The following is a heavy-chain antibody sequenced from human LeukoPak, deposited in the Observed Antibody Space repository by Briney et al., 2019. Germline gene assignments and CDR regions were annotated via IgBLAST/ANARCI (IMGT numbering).Heavy chain of an antibody. D-gene: IGHD1-26*01. J-gene: IGHJ3*02. V-gene: IGHV3-49*03. Sequence: PGGSLRLSCTASGFTFGDYAMSWFRQAPGKGLEWVGFIRSKAYGGTTEYAASVKGRFTISRDDSKSIAYLQMNSLKTEDTAVYYCARVGRYFDAFDIWGQGTMVTVSS. CDR3: ARVGRYFDAFDI. CDR1: GFTFGDYA. CDR2: IRSKAYGGTT.